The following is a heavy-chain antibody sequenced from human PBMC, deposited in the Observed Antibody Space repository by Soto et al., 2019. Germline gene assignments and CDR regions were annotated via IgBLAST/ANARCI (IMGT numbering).Heavy chain of an antibody. D-gene: IGHD6-19*01. J-gene: IGHJ5*02. CDR2: ISAYNSNT. CDR1: GYTFTSYN. Sequence: QVQLLQSGAEVKRPGASVRVSCKASGYTFTSYNITWVRQAPGQGPEWMEWISAYNSNTNYARKLQDRVTTTADTSTSTGYMELRSLRSDDTAVYYCARGQGISVAGNWRSPWFAPWGQGTLVTVSS. CDR3: ARGQGISVAGNWRSPWFAP. V-gene: IGHV1-18*01.